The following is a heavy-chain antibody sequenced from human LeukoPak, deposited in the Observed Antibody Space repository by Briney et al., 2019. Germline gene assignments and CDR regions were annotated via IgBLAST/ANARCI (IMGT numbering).Heavy chain of an antibody. Sequence: GGSLRLSCAASGFTFSSYAMSWVRQAPGEGLEWVSGISGSGGSTYYADSVKGRFTISRDNSKNTLYLQMNSLRAEDTAVYYCAKTWYGSGSYYPMFDPWGQGTLVTVSS. CDR2: ISGSGGST. J-gene: IGHJ5*02. CDR3: AKTWYGSGSYYPMFDP. D-gene: IGHD3-10*01. V-gene: IGHV3-23*01. CDR1: GFTFSSYA.